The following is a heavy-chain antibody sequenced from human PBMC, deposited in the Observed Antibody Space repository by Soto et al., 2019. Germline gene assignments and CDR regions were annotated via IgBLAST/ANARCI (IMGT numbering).Heavy chain of an antibody. J-gene: IGHJ5*02. CDR1: GYTFTSYY. CDR3: ARDHQGSSLLWFGEGSWGWFDP. Sequence: SVKVSFRASGYTFTSYYMHWVRQAPGQGLEWMGIINPSGGSTSYAQKFQGRVTMTRDTSTSTVYMELSSLRSEDTAVYYCARDHQGSSLLWFGEGSWGWFDPWGQGTLVTVSS. D-gene: IGHD3-10*01. CDR2: INPSGGST. V-gene: IGHV1-46*01.